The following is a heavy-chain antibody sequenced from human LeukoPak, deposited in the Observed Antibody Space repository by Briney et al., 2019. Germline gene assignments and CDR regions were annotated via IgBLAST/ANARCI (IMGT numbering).Heavy chain of an antibody. CDR2: IYHSGST. CDR1: GASITSGGYS. D-gene: IGHD4-17*01. J-gene: IGHJ4*02. CDR3: ARFTVTTGYFDY. V-gene: IGHV4-30-2*01. Sequence: PSETLSLTCAVSGASITSGGYSWSWLRQPPGKGLEWIGDIYHSGSTYYSPSLKSRVTISVDRSKNLFSLKLSSVTAADTAVYYCARFTVTTGYFDYWGQGTLVTVSS.